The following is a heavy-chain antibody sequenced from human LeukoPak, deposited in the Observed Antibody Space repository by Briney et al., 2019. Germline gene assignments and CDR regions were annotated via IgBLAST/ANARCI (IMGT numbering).Heavy chain of an antibody. J-gene: IGHJ5*02. D-gene: IGHD3-22*01. CDR1: GFTFSNYA. CDR2: IKQDGSEK. CDR3: ARGRYYWGS. Sequence: PGGSLRLSCAASGFTFSNYALSWVRQAPGKGLEWVANIKQDGSEKYYVDSVKGRFTISRDNAKNSLYLQMNSLRAEDTAVYYCARGRYYWGSWGQGTLVTVSS. V-gene: IGHV3-7*04.